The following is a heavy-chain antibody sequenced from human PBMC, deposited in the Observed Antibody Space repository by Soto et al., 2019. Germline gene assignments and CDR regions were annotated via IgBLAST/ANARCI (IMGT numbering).Heavy chain of an antibody. CDR2: IADSGGST. D-gene: IGHD3-10*01. V-gene: IGHV3-23*01. J-gene: IGHJ4*02. CDR3: ASRGRYYLDS. CDR1: GFTFSNFA. Sequence: EVQLLESGGGLVQPGGSLRLSCAASGFTFSNFAMSWVRQAPGKGLEWVSTIADSGGSTFYPDSVKGRFTISRDNSKNTLYLQMNSLRAEDTAIYYCASRGRYYLDSWGQGSLVTVSS.